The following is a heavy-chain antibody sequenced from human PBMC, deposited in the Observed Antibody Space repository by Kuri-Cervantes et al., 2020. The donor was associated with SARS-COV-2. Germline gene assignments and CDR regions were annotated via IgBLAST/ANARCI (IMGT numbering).Heavy chain of an antibody. J-gene: IGHJ6*02. Sequence: GGSLRLSCAASGFTFSTYSMNWVRQAPGKGLEWVSYISSGSSTIYYADSVKGRFTISRDDSKNTLYLQMNSLRPEDTAVYYCAKDNLGWDYNNRGMDAWGQGTTVTVSS. CDR3: AKDNLGWDYNNRGMDA. V-gene: IGHV3-48*01. D-gene: IGHD3-22*01. CDR1: GFTFSTYS. CDR2: ISSGSSTI.